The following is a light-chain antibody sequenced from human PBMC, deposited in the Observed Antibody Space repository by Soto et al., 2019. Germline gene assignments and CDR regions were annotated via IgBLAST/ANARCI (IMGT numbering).Light chain of an antibody. J-gene: IGKJ4*01. V-gene: IGKV3-20*01. CDR2: GAS. CDR1: QSVRGSY. Sequence: EIGLTQSPGTQSLSPGERAILSCRASQSVRGSYLAWYQQKPGQAPRLLLYGASTRVGGIPDRFSGGGSGTDFSLTISRLEPEDFAVYYCQQYGSSPVTFGGGTKVDIK. CDR3: QQYGSSPVT.